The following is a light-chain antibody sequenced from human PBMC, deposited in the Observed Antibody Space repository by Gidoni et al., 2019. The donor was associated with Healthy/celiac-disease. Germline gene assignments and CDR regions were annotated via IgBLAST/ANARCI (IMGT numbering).Light chain of an antibody. J-gene: IGKJ2*01. CDR1: QSVSSSY. CDR3: QQYGSSPRT. V-gene: IGKV3-20*01. CDR2: GAS. Sequence: EIVLTQSPGTLSLSPGERATLACRASQSVSSSYLAWYQQKPGKAPRPLIHGASSRATGIPDRFSGSGSGTDFTLTISRLEPEDFAVYYCQQYGSSPRTFGQGTKLEIK.